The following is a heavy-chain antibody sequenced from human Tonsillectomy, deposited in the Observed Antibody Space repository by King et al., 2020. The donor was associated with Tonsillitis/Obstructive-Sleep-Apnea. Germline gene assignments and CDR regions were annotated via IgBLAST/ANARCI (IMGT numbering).Heavy chain of an antibody. CDR3: IRASLGLDS. J-gene: IGHJ4*02. Sequence: VQLVESGGGLVQPGRSLRLSCTTSGFTFGDYAMNWVRQAPGKGLEWVGFIRSKAYGGTTEYAASVKGRFTISRDDSKSIAYLQMNSLKTEDTAVYFCIRASLGLDSWGQGTLVAVSS. V-gene: IGHV3-49*04. CDR1: GFTFGDYA. CDR2: IRSKAYGGTT.